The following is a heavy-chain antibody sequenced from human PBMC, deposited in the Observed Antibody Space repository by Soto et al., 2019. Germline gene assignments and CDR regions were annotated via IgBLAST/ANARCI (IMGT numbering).Heavy chain of an antibody. D-gene: IGHD2-8*01. CDR3: ARGKDIILMTMDV. V-gene: IGHV4-59*01. CDR2: IYYSGST. Sequence: PSETLSLTCTVSGGSISGYYWSCIRQPPGKGLEYIGYIYYSGSTNYNPSLKSRVTISVDTSKNQFSLKLTSVTAADTAIYYCARGKDIILMTMDVWGQGTTVTVSS. J-gene: IGHJ6*02. CDR1: GGSISGYY.